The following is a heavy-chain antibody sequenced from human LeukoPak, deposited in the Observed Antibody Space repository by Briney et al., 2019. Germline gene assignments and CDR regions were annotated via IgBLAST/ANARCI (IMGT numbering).Heavy chain of an antibody. J-gene: IGHJ4*02. D-gene: IGHD5-18*01. V-gene: IGHV1-2*02. Sequence: ASVKVSCKASGYTFTGYYMHWVRQAPGQGLEWMGWINPNSGGTNYAQKFQGRVTMTRDTSISTAYMELSSLRSEDTAVYYCARGAGYSYGSHFDYWGQGTLVTVSS. CDR2: INPNSGGT. CDR3: ARGAGYSYGSHFDY. CDR1: GYTFTGYY.